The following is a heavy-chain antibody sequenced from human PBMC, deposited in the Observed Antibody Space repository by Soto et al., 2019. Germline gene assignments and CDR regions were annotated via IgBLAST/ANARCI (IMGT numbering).Heavy chain of an antibody. CDR3: ARDSGGYCSGSSCYSDWYFDL. V-gene: IGHV1-18*01. CDR1: GYTFTSYG. D-gene: IGHD2-15*01. Sequence: QVQLVQSGAEVKKPGASVKVSCKASGYTFTSYGISWVRQAPGQGLEWMGWISAYNGNTNYAQKLQGRVTMTTDTSTSTAYMELRSLRSDDTAVYYCARDSGGYCSGSSCYSDWYFDLWGRGTLVTVSS. J-gene: IGHJ2*01. CDR2: ISAYNGNT.